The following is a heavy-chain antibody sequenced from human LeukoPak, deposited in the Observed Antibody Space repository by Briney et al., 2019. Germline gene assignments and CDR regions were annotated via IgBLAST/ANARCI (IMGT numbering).Heavy chain of an antibody. V-gene: IGHV3-21*01. J-gene: IGHJ4*02. Sequence: GGSLRLSCAASGFTFSSYSMNWVRQAPGMGLEWVSSISSSSSYIYYADSVKGRFTISRDNAKNSLYLQMNSLRAEDTAVYYCARDGPVAAAGLDYWGQGTLVTVSS. CDR3: ARDGPVAAAGLDY. CDR2: ISSSSSYI. D-gene: IGHD6-13*01. CDR1: GFTFSSYS.